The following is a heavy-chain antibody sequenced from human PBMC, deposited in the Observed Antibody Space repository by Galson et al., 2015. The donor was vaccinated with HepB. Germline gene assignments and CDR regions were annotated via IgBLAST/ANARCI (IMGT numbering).Heavy chain of an antibody. J-gene: IGHJ5*02. CDR2: IKPDGSEK. V-gene: IGHV3-7*01. CDR3: ARDIPGGFDP. CDR1: GFYFSSFY. Sequence: SLRLSCAGSGFYFSSFYMSWLRQSPGKGLEWVANIKPDGSEKDFVDSVRGRFTISRDNAKKPVFLEMNSLRTKDTAIYYCARDIPGGFDPWGQGTLVTVSS.